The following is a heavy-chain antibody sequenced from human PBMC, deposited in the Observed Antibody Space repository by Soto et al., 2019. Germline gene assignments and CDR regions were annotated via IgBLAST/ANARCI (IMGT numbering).Heavy chain of an antibody. J-gene: IGHJ5*02. D-gene: IGHD1-26*01. V-gene: IGHV4-34*01. CDR1: GGSFSGYY. Sequence: PSETLSLTCAVYGGSFSGYYWSWIRQPPGKGLEWIGEINHSGSTNYNPSLKSRVTISVDTSKNQFSLKLSSVTAADTAVYYCARGGPLLQVSYSGTWFDPWGQGTLVPVSP. CDR3: ARGGPLLQVSYSGTWFDP. CDR2: INHSGST.